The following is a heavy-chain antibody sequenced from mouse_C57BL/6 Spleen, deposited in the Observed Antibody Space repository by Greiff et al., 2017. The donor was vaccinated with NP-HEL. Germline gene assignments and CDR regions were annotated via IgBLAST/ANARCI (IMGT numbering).Heavy chain of an antibody. D-gene: IGHD2-4*01. CDR1: GYTFTDYE. Sequence: QVHVKQSGAELVRPGASVTLSCKASGYTFTDYEMHWVKQTPVHGLEWIGAIDPETGGTAYNQKFKGKAILTADKSSSTAYMELRSLTSEDSAVYYCTRIYYDYGGFAYWGQGTLVTVSA. CDR3: TRIYYDYGGFAY. V-gene: IGHV1-15*01. CDR2: IDPETGGT. J-gene: IGHJ3*01.